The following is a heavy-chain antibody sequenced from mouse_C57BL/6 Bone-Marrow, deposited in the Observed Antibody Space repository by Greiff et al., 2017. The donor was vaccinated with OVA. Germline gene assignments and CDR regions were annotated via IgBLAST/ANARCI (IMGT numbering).Heavy chain of an antibody. V-gene: IGHV1-50*01. CDR1: GYTFTSYW. CDR3: AREGDYYGSSLFAY. J-gene: IGHJ3*01. D-gene: IGHD1-1*01. CDR2: IDPSDSYT. Sequence: QVQLQQPGAELVKPGASVKLSCKASGYTFTSYWMQWVKQRPGQGLEWIGEIDPSDSYTNYNQKVKGKATLTVDTSSSTAYMQLSSLTSEDSAVYYCAREGDYYGSSLFAYWGQGTLVTVSA.